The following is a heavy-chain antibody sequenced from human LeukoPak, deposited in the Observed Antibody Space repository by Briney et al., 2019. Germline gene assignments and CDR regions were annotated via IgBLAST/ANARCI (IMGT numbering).Heavy chain of an antibody. Sequence: PGGSLRLSCVASRFTVSSNYMSWVRQVPGKGLEWVSVIYSGGRTDYAGSVKGRFTISRDSSKNTLYLQMNSLTAEDTDLYYCGRISSGWYRGPFDYWGLGTLVTVSS. CDR1: RFTVSSNY. D-gene: IGHD6-19*01. V-gene: IGHV3-66*01. CDR3: GRISSGWYRGPFDY. J-gene: IGHJ4*02. CDR2: IYSGGRT.